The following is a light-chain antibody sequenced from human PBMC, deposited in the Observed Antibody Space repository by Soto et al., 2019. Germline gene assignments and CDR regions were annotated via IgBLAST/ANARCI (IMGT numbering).Light chain of an antibody. Sequence: QSALTQPASVSGSPGQSITISCTGTNSDVGGYNSVSWYQQHPGKVPKIMIYDVSIRPSGVPGRFSGSKSGNTASLTISGLQAEDEADYYCSSYSSITALVFGTGTKVTVL. CDR3: SSYSSITALV. V-gene: IGLV2-14*01. CDR2: DVS. CDR1: NSDVGGYNS. J-gene: IGLJ1*01.